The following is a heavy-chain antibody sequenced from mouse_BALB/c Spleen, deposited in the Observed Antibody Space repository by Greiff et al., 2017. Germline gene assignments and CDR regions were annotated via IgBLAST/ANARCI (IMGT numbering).Heavy chain of an antibody. CDR2: ISSGGGNT. CDR1: GFTFSSYT. Sequence: EVMLVESGGGLVKPGGSLKLSCAASGFTFSSYTMSWVRQTPEKRLEWVATISSGGGNTYYPDSVKGRFTISRDNAKNNLYLQMSSLGSEDTALYYCARGDRPRFAYWGQGTLVTVSA. CDR3: ARGDRPRFAY. D-gene: IGHD2-14*01. V-gene: IGHV5-9*03. J-gene: IGHJ3*01.